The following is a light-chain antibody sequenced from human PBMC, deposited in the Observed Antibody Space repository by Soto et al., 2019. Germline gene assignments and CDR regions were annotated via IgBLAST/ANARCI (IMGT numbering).Light chain of an antibody. CDR1: SSDVGGYNY. CDR2: EVS. V-gene: IGLV2-14*01. Sequence: QSALTQPASVSGSPGQSITISCTGTSSDVGGYNYVSWYQQHPGKAPKLIIYEVSNRPSGASNRFSGSKSGNTASLTISGLQAEDEADYYCCSYTSSTAYVFGTGTKLTVL. J-gene: IGLJ1*01. CDR3: CSYTSSTAYV.